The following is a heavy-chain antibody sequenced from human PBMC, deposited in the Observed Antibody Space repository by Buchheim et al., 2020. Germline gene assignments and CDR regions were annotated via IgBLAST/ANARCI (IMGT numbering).Heavy chain of an antibody. CDR1: FCPFRRHS. J-gene: IGHJ6*02. CDR3: ASTNRLDV. Sequence: EVQLVSSLFFFVHPFFSLILSFSSSFCPFRRHSLHFVRPAPGKGLVWVSYISSSGSTRYYADSVKGRFTISRDNAKNSLYLQRNSLRAVDTAVYYCASTNRLDVWGQGTT. V-gene: IGHV3-48*03. D-gene: IGHD2-2*01. CDR2: ISSSGSTR.